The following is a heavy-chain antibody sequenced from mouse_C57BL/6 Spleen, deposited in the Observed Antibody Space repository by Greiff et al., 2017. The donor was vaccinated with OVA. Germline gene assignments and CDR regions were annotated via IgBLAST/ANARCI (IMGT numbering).Heavy chain of an antibody. Sequence: LQLQQPGAELVRPGSSVKLSCKASGYTFTSYWMHWVKQRPIQGLEWIGNIDPSDSETHYNQKFKDKATLTVDKSSSTAYMQLSSLTSEDSAVYYCARRDDYDWFAYWGQGTLVTVSA. CDR3: ARRDDYDWFAY. CDR1: GYTFTSYW. V-gene: IGHV1-52*01. J-gene: IGHJ3*01. D-gene: IGHD2-4*01. CDR2: IDPSDSET.